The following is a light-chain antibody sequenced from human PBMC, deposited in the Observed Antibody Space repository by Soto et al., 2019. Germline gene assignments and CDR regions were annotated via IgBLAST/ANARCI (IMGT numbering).Light chain of an antibody. CDR1: QNIHNN. J-gene: IGKJ1*01. CDR3: QQYYSTPPT. Sequence: EIVMTQSPATLSVSPGERATLSCRASQNIHNNLAWFQQKPGQAPTFLIYGASTRATGIPARFSGSGSGTEFTLTISSLQSEDFAVYYCQQYYSTPPTFGQGTKVEIK. V-gene: IGKV3-15*01. CDR2: GAS.